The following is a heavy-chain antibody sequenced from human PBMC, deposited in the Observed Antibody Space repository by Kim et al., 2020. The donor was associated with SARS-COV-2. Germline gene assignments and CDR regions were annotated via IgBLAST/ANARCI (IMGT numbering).Heavy chain of an antibody. Sequence: GGSLRLSCAASGFTFSSYEMNWVRQAPGKGLEWVSYISSSGSTIYYADSVKGRFTISRDNAKNSLYLQMNSLRAEDTAVYYCARGEGVVVPAGNGVDYWGQGTLVTVSS. V-gene: IGHV3-48*03. CDR2: ISSSGSTI. CDR1: GFTFSSYE. D-gene: IGHD2-2*01. J-gene: IGHJ4*02. CDR3: ARGEGVVVPAGNGVDY.